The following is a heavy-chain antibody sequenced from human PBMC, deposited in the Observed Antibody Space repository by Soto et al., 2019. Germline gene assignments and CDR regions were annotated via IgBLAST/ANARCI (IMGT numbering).Heavy chain of an antibody. D-gene: IGHD3-3*01. CDR3: ARDPYPSYDFAYGPGL. CDR1: GFTFSSYA. Sequence: GGSLRLSCAASGFTFSSYAMHWVRQAPGKGLEWVAVISYDGSNKYYADSVKGRFTISRDNSKNTLYLQMNSLRAEDTAVYYCARDPYPSYDFAYGPGLWGQGTLVTVFS. CDR2: ISYDGSNK. J-gene: IGHJ4*02. V-gene: IGHV3-30-3*01.